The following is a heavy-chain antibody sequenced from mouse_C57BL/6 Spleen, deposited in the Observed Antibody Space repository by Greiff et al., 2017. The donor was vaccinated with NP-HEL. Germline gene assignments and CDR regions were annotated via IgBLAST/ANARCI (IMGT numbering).Heavy chain of an antibody. CDR3: TRGGNGYFDY. CDR2: IDPETGGT. Sequence: QVQLQQSGAELVRPGASVTLSCKASGYTFTDYEMHWVKQTPVHGLEWIGAIDPETGGTAYNQKFKGKAILTADKSSRTAYMELRSLTSEDSAVYYGTRGGNGYFDYWGQGTTLTVSS. V-gene: IGHV1-15*01. J-gene: IGHJ2*01. CDR1: GYTFTDYE. D-gene: IGHD2-1*01.